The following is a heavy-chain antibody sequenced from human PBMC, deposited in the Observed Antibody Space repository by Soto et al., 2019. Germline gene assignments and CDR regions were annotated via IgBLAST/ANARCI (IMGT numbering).Heavy chain of an antibody. CDR3: ASLVDIVATIDY. CDR2: IYYSGST. V-gene: IGHV4-39*01. D-gene: IGHD5-12*01. Sequence: QLQLQESGPGLVKPSETLSLTCTVSGGSISSSSYYWGWIRQPPGKGLEWIGSIYYSGSTYYNPPLKSRVTISVDTSKNQFSLKLSSVTAADTAVYYCASLVDIVATIDYWGQGTLVTVSS. J-gene: IGHJ4*02. CDR1: GGSISSSSYY.